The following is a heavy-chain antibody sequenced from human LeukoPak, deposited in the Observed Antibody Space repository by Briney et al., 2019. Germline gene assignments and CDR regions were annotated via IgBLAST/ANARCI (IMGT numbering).Heavy chain of an antibody. J-gene: IGHJ4*02. V-gene: IGHV4-39*07. D-gene: IGHD2-15*01. CDR2: IYYSGST. CDR1: GGSISSSSYY. Sequence: SETLSLTCTVSGGSISSSSYYWGWIRQPPGKGLEWIGSIYYSGSTYYNPSLKSRATISVDTSKNQSSLKLSSVTAADTAVYYCARDLVVLVAARKVQNFDYWGQGTLVTVSS. CDR3: ARDLVVLVAARKVQNFDY.